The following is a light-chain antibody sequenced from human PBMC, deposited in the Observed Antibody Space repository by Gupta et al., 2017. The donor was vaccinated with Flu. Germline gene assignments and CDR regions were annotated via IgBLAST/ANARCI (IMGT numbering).Light chain of an antibody. CDR3: AAWEDSLNGLSV. V-gene: IGLV1-44*01. CDR1: SSNIGSST. CDR2: SNN. J-gene: IGLJ1*01. Sequence: QSVLTQPPSASGTPGPRVTISCSGSSSNIGSSTVNWYQQRPGTAPKLLIYSNNQRPSGVPDRFSGSKSGTSAALAISGLQAEEEADYYCAAWEDSLNGLSVFGTGTKVTVL.